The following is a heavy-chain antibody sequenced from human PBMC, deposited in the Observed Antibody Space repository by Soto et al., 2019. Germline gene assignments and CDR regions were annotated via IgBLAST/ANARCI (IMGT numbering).Heavy chain of an antibody. V-gene: IGHV4-31*03. Sequence: LSLTCTVSGGSISSGGYYCSWIRQHPGKGLEWIGYIYYSGSTYYNPSLKSRVTISVDTSKNQLSLKLSSVTAADTAVYYCARDLRYGDFESYGMDVWGQGTTVT. CDR2: IYYSGST. CDR3: ARDLRYGDFESYGMDV. CDR1: GGSISSGGYY. D-gene: IGHD4-17*01. J-gene: IGHJ6*02.